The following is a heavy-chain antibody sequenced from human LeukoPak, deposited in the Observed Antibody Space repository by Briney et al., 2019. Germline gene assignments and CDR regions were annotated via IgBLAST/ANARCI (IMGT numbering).Heavy chain of an antibody. CDR1: GGTFSSYA. CDR2: ISTYNGYT. V-gene: IGHV1-18*01. D-gene: IGHD1-26*01. CDR3: ARTPPPTIVGAHYFDY. Sequence: ASVKVSCKASGGTFSSYAISWVRQAPGQGLEWMGWISTYNGYTNYAQNLQGRVTMTTDTSASTVYLEPRSLRSDDTAVYYCARTPPPTIVGAHYFDYWGQGTLVTVSS. J-gene: IGHJ4*02.